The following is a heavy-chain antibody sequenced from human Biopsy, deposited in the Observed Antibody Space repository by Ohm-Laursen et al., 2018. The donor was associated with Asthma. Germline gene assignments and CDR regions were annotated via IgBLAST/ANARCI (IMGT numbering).Heavy chain of an antibody. CDR1: GFAFNNSS. Sequence: SLRLSCSASGFAFNNSSMTWVRQDPGKGLEWVSSISASGVRTFYADSVKGRFTVPRDSSRNTLYLQLSTLRVEDTAVYFCAKITTDRQKANNWFDPWGQGTLVTVSS. D-gene: IGHD3-22*01. J-gene: IGHJ5*02. V-gene: IGHV3-23*01. CDR3: AKITTDRQKANNWFDP. CDR2: ISASGVRT.